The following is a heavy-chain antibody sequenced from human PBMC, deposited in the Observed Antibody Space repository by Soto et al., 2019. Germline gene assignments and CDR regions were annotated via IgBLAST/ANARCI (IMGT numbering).Heavy chain of an antibody. D-gene: IGHD3-10*01. CDR1: SGSISSSSW. J-gene: IGHJ4*02. Sequence: QVQLQESGPGLVTPSGTLSVTCAVSSGSISSSSWWSWVRQPPGERLEWIGEIHHSGDTNYNPSLESRVTISVDKSKNQFSLRLSSVTAADTAVYYCARIDYGSGSDYNFDYWGQGTLVTVSS. CDR2: IHHSGDT. CDR3: ARIDYGSGSDYNFDY. V-gene: IGHV4-4*02.